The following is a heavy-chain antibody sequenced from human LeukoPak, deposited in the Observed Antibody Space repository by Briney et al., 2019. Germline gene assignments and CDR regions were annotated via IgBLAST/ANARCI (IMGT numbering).Heavy chain of an antibody. D-gene: IGHD6-19*01. V-gene: IGHV3-30*04. CDR2: ISYDGSNK. J-gene: IGHJ4*02. CDR1: GFTFSSYA. CDR3: ARSYSSGWYYFDY. Sequence: PGRSLRLSCAASGFTFSSYAMHWVRQAPGKGLEWVAVISYDGSNKYCADSVKGRFTISRDNSKNTLYLQMNSLRAEDTAVYYCARSYSSGWYYFDYWGQGTLVTVSS.